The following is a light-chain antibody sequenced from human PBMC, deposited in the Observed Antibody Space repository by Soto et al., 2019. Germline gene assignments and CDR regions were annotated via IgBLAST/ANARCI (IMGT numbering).Light chain of an antibody. CDR1: QSVLYSSNNRNY. J-gene: IGKJ1*01. CDR2: WAS. Sequence: DIVMTQSPDSLAVSLGERATINCKSSQSVLYSSNNRNYLAWYQQKAGRPPKLLIYWASTRESGVPDRFSGSESGTDFTLTISSLQAEDVAVYYCQQYYRTPWTFGQGTKVEIK. V-gene: IGKV4-1*01. CDR3: QQYYRTPWT.